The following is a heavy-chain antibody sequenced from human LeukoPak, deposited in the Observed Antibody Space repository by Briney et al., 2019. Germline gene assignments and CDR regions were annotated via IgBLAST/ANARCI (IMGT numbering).Heavy chain of an antibody. V-gene: IGHV3-49*03. J-gene: IGHJ4*02. CDR2: MRSKAYGEIT. CDR1: GFTFCDYA. Sequence: GGSLRLSCTASGFTFCDYAMSWFRQAPGEGRGWVGFMRSKAYGEITEYAASVKGRFTISRDDSKSIAYLQMNSLKTEDTAVYYCTRGHSYGLYWGQGTLVTVSS. D-gene: IGHD5-18*01. CDR3: TRGHSYGLY.